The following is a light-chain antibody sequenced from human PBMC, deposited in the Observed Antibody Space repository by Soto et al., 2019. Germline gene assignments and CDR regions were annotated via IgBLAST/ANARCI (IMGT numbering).Light chain of an antibody. J-gene: IGKJ1*01. CDR2: KAS. Sequence: DIPMTQSPSTLSASEGDRVTITCRASQSISSWLAWYQQKPGKAPKLLIYKASSLESGVPSRFSGSGSGTEFTLTISSLQPDDFATYYRQQYNSYSRTFGQGTKVEIK. V-gene: IGKV1-5*03. CDR1: QSISSW. CDR3: QQYNSYSRT.